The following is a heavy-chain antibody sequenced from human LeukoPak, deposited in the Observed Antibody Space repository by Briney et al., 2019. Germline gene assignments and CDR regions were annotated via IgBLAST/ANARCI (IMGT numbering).Heavy chain of an antibody. D-gene: IGHD2-2*01. V-gene: IGHV3-48*02. CDR3: ARGRDIVLEPENY. Sequence: GGSLRLSCAASGFTFNYYAMTWVRQAPGKGLEWVSTISANGDTTYYADSVKGRFTISRDNAENSLFLQMNSLRDEDTAVYYCARGRDIVLEPENYWGQGTLVTVSS. CDR2: ISANGDTT. CDR1: GFTFNYYA. J-gene: IGHJ4*02.